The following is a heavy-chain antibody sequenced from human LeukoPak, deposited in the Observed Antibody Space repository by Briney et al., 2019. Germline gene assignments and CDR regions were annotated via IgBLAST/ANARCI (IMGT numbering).Heavy chain of an antibody. CDR1: GGFLSMGGYE. J-gene: IGHJ3*02. CDR2: IYYSRSI. V-gene: IGHV4-61*08. D-gene: IGHD3-22*01. Sequence: SETLSLTCTVSGGFLSMGGYEWSWLRQHPGRGLEWIGYIYYSRSIHYNPSLKSRVTISVDTSKNQFSLKLSSVTAADTAVYYCARLGGPYDSSGYSFLDIWGQGTMVTVSS. CDR3: ARLGGPYDSSGYSFLDI.